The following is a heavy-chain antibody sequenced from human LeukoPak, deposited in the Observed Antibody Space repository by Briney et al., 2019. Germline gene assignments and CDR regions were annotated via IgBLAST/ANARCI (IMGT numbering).Heavy chain of an antibody. D-gene: IGHD2-2*01. CDR2: INPNSGGT. CDR1: GYTFTGYY. J-gene: IGHJ6*03. V-gene: IGHV1-2*06. Sequence: VSVKVSCKASGYTFTGYYMHWVRQAPGQGLEWMGRINPNSGGTNYAQKFQGRVTMTRDTSISTAYMELSRLRSDDTAVYYCARDHLYCSSTNCYRLDYYYYMDVWGKGTTVTVSS. CDR3: ARDHLYCSSTNCYRLDYYYYMDV.